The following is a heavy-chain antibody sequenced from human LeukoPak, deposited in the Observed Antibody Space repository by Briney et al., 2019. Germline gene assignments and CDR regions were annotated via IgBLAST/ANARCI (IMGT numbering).Heavy chain of an antibody. CDR1: GFSFSGHW. J-gene: IGHJ4*02. Sequence: GGSLRLSCTASGFSFSGHWMHWARQLPGKGLVWVSRISPTGSTTSYADSVKGRFTISRDNAKNTLYLQMNSLRAEDTAVYYCARDGSLPDYWGQGTLVTVSS. V-gene: IGHV3-74*01. CDR2: ISPTGSTT. CDR3: ARDGSLPDY.